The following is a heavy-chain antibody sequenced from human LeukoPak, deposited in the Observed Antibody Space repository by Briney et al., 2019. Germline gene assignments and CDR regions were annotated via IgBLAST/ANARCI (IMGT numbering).Heavy chain of an antibody. D-gene: IGHD3-3*01. V-gene: IGHV3-21*01. CDR1: GFTFSSYS. CDR3: ARIVLRFLEWLEDDY. Sequence: GGSLRLSCAASGFTFSSYSMNWVRQAPGKGLEWVSSISSSSSYIYYADSVKGRFTISRDNAKNSLYLQMNSLRAEDTAVYYCARIVLRFLEWLEDDYWGQGTLVTVSS. J-gene: IGHJ4*02. CDR2: ISSSSSYI.